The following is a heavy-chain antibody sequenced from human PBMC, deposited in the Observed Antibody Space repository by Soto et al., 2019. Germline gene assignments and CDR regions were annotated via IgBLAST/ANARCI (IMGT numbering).Heavy chain of an antibody. CDR2: ISSTSSYI. CDR3: TTEGRSGYRHFAF. D-gene: IGHD3-22*01. V-gene: IGHV3-21*01. CDR1: GFTFNLYT. J-gene: IGHJ4*02. Sequence: DVQLVESGGGRVKPGGSLRLSCTASGFTFNLYTLNWVRQAPGKGLEWVSSISSTSSYIYYEDSVKGRFAISRDNAEKSLFLQMSDLRAADTALSSCTTEGRSGYRHFAFWGQGTLVTVSS.